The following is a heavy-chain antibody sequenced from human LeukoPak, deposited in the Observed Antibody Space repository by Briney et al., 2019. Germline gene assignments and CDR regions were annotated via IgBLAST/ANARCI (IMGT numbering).Heavy chain of an antibody. CDR2: VYRSGTT. CDR1: GYSISSGYH. V-gene: IGHV4-38-2*02. CDR3: ARENWVFDY. J-gene: IGHJ4*02. Sequence: PSETPSLTCVVSGYSISSGYHWGWIRQPPGKGLEWIGSVYRSGTTYYDPSLKSRVTISVDTSKNQISLKVRSVTAADTAMYYCARENWVFDYWGQGILVTVSS. D-gene: IGHD7-27*01.